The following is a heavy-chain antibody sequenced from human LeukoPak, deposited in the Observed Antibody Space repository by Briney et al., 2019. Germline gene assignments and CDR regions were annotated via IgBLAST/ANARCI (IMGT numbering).Heavy chain of an antibody. J-gene: IGHJ3*02. CDR1: GFTFSSYE. CDR2: ISSSGSTI. V-gene: IGHV3-48*03. CDR3: ARFRLRRGNDAFDI. Sequence: PGGSLRLSCAASGFTFSSYEMNWVRQAPGKGLEWVSYISSSGSTIYYADSVKGRFTISRDNAKNSLYLQMNSLRAEDTAVYYCARFRLRRGNDAFDIWGQGTMVTVSS. D-gene: IGHD4-17*01.